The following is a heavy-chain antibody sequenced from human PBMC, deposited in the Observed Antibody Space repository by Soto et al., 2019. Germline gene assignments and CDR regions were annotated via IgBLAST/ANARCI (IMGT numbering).Heavy chain of an antibody. J-gene: IGHJ4*02. CDR1: DGSISSYY. V-gene: IGHV4-59*01. Sequence: SETLSVTYSVADGSISSYYWSWIRQPPGKGLEWIGYIYYSGSTNYNPSLKSRVTISVDTSKNQFSLKLSSVTAADTAVYYCARVGPLRNLDYWGQGTLVTVSS. CDR2: IYYSGST. CDR3: ARVGPLRNLDY.